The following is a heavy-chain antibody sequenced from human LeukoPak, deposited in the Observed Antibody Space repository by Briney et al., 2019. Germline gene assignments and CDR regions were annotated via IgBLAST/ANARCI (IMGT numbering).Heavy chain of an antibody. V-gene: IGHV1-46*01. CDR2: IYPRDGST. CDR3: ARDQEGFDY. J-gene: IGHJ4*02. Sequence: ASVKVSCKASGYIFTSNYIHWVRQAPGQGLEWMGMIYPRDGSTSYAQKFQGRVTVTRDTSTSTVHMELSGLRSEDTAVYYCARDQEGFDYWGQGTLVTVSS. CDR1: GYIFTSNY.